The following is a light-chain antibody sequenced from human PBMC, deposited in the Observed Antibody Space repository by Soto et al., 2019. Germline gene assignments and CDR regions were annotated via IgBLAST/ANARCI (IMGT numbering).Light chain of an antibody. CDR1: QTISNY. Sequence: DIQMTQSPSSLSASVGDRVTITCRASQTISNYLNWYQQKSGQAPKLLIYTAASLQSGVPSRFSGSGSGTEVTLTITTLQPEDFATYYCQQSHSAPTTFGGGTKVDIK. J-gene: IGKJ4*01. V-gene: IGKV1-39*01. CDR3: QQSHSAPTT. CDR2: TAA.